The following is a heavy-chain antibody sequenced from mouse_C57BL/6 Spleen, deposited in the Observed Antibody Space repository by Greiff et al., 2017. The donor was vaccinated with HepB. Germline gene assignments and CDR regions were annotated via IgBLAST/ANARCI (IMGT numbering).Heavy chain of an antibody. CDR2: ISDGGSYT. Sequence: EAKLVESGGGLVKPGGSLKLSCAASGFTFSSYAMSWVRQTPEKRLEWVATISDGGSYTYYPDNVKGRFTISRDNAKNNLYLQMSHLKSEDTAMYYCARDNYGYAMDYWGQGTSVTVSS. CDR1: GFTFSSYA. CDR3: ARDNYGYAMDY. D-gene: IGHD1-1*01. J-gene: IGHJ4*01. V-gene: IGHV5-4*01.